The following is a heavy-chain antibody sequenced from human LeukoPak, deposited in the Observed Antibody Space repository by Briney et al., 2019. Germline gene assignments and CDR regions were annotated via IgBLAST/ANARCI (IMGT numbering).Heavy chain of an antibody. V-gene: IGHV3-23*01. CDR3: AKDFRWNPGGYFDY. Sequence: PGGSLRLSCAASGFTFSSYAMSWVRQAPGKGLEWVSAISGSGGSTYYADSVKGRFTISRDNSKNTLHLQMNSLRAEDTAVYYCAKDFRWNPGGYFDYWGQGTLVTVSS. CDR1: GFTFSSYA. J-gene: IGHJ4*02. D-gene: IGHD1-1*01. CDR2: ISGSGGST.